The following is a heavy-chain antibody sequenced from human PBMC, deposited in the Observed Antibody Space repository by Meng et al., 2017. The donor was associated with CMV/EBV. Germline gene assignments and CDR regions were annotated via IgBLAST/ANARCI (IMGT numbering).Heavy chain of an antibody. CDR3: ARAAVDLSKDYFDY. V-gene: IGHV4-4*07. D-gene: IGHD2-15*01. CDR1: GGSISSYY. J-gene: IGHJ4*02. Sequence: VRVRESGPGLVTPSDTLSQTCTVSGGSISSYYWRWTRQPAGKGMEWIGRIYTSGSTNYNPSLKSRVTMSVDTSKNQFSLKLSSVTAADTAVYYCARAAVDLSKDYFDYWGQGTLVTVSS. CDR2: IYTSGST.